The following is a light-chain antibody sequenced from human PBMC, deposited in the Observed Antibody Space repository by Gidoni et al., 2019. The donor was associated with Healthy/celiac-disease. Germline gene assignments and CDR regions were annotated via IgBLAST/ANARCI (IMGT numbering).Light chain of an antibody. CDR3: QQYKSYPLT. Sequence: DIPMTQSPSTLSASVGDRVTITCRPSQSISSWLAWYQQKPGKAPKLLSYKASSLESGVPSRFSGSGSGTEFTLTISSLEPDDFATYYCQQYKSYPLTFGPGTKVEIK. J-gene: IGKJ3*01. CDR1: QSISSW. V-gene: IGKV1-5*03. CDR2: KAS.